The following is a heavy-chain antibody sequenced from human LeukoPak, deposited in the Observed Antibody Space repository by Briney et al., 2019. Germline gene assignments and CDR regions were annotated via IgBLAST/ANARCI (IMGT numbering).Heavy chain of an antibody. CDR3: TRGGAPEYSYGYHFDY. V-gene: IGHV3-7*01. D-gene: IGHD5-18*01. J-gene: IGHJ4*02. CDR1: RFTFSSYW. CDR2: IKEDGSEK. Sequence: SGGSLRLSCAASRFTFSSYWMSWVRQAPGKGLEWVANIKEDGSEKYYVDSVKGRFTISRDNAKNSLYLQMNSLRAEDTAVYYCTRGGAPEYSYGYHFDYWGQGTLVTVSS.